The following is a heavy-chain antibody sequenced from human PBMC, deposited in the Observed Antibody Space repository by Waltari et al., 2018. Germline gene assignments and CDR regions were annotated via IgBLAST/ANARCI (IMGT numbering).Heavy chain of an antibody. V-gene: IGHV4-39*01. J-gene: IGHJ5*02. D-gene: IGHD2-2*01. CDR1: GGSISSRSSY. Sequence: QLQLQESGPGLVKPSETLSLTCTVSGGSISSRSSYWGWIRQPPGKGLEWIGSIYYSGSTYYNPSLKSRVTISVDTSKNQFSLKLSSVTAADTAVDYCARQSSTTGPWFDPWGQGTLVTVSS. CDR3: ARQSSTTGPWFDP. CDR2: IYYSGST.